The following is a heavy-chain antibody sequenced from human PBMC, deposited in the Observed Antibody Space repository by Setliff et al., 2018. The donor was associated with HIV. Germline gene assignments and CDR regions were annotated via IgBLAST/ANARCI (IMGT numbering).Heavy chain of an antibody. J-gene: IGHJ3*02. Sequence: SETLSLTCIVSGYSISSGYYWGWIRQPPGKGLEWIGSIYHSGSTYYNPSLRSRVTISVDTSKNQFSLKLSSVTAADTAVYYCGRVAGYCAPSRCYGYNAFDIWGPGTMVTVSS. CDR1: GYSISSGYY. CDR3: GRVAGYCAPSRCYGYNAFDI. D-gene: IGHD2-15*01. V-gene: IGHV4-38-2*02. CDR2: IYHSGST.